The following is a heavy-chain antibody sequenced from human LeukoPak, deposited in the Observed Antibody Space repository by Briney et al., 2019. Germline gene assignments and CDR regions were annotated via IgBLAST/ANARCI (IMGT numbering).Heavy chain of an antibody. D-gene: IGHD2/OR15-2a*01. CDR1: GFTFDDYA. Sequence: PGWSLRLSCAASGFTFDDYAMHWVRPVPGKGLEWVSGITWNSGSIGYADSVKGRFTISRDNAKDSLYLQMNGLRAEDTALYYCAKATRRNNAFNIWGQGTMVTVSS. J-gene: IGHJ3*02. V-gene: IGHV3-9*01. CDR3: AKATRRNNAFNI. CDR2: ITWNSGSI.